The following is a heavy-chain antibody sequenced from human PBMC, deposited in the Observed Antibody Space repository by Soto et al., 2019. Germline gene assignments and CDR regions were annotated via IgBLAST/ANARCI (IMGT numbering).Heavy chain of an antibody. CDR1: GYTFTSYY. CDR2: INPSGGST. Sequence: ASVKVSCKASGYTFTSYYMHWVRQAPGQGLEWMGIINPSGGSTSYAQKFQGRVTMTRDTSTSTVYMELSSLRSEDTAVYYCARDGYDFWSGSHWFDPWGQGTLVTVSS. D-gene: IGHD3-3*01. CDR3: ARDGYDFWSGSHWFDP. V-gene: IGHV1-46*01. J-gene: IGHJ5*02.